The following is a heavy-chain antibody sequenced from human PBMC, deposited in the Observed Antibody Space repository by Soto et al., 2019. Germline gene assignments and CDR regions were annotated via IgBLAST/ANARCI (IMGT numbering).Heavy chain of an antibody. J-gene: IGHJ4*02. V-gene: IGHV1-8*01. CDR2: MNPNSGNT. CDR1: GYTFTSYD. CDR3: ARGPYYYDSSGYYSLDY. Sequence: QVQLVQSGAEVKKPGASVKVSCKASGYTFTSYDINWVRQATGQGLEWMGWMNPNSGNTGYAQKFQGRVTMTSNTSISTAYMELSSLRSEDTAVYYCARGPYYYDSSGYYSLDYWGQGTMVTVSS. D-gene: IGHD3-22*01.